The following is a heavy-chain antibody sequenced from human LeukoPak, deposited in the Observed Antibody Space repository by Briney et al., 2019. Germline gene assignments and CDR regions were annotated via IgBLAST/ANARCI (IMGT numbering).Heavy chain of an antibody. CDR3: ATELRITMVRGVPYYYYGMDV. Sequence: ASVKVSCKVSGYTLTELSMHWVRQAPGKGLEWMGGFDPEDGETIYAQKFQGRVTMTEDTSTDTAYMKLSSLRSEDTAVYYCATELRITMVRGVPYYYYGMDVWGQGTTVTVSS. CDR1: GYTLTELS. CDR2: FDPEDGET. V-gene: IGHV1-24*01. J-gene: IGHJ6*02. D-gene: IGHD3-10*01.